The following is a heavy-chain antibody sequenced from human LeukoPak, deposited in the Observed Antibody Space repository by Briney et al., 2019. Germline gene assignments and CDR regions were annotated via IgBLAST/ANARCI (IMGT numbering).Heavy chain of an antibody. CDR3: ARDHSSSWSDEYYFDY. V-gene: IGHV1-18*01. CDR1: GYTFTSYG. CDR2: ISAYNGNT. J-gene: IGHJ4*02. Sequence: ASVKVSCKASGYTFTSYGISWVRQAPGQGLEWMGRISAYNGNTNYAQKLQGRVTMTTDTSTSTAYMELRSLRSDDTAVYYCARDHSSSWSDEYYFDYWGQGTLVTVSS. D-gene: IGHD6-13*01.